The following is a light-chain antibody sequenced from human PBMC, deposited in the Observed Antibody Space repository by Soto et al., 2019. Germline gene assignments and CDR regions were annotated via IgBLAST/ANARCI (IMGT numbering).Light chain of an antibody. Sequence: EIVMTQSPATLSVSPGERATLSCRASQSVSSNLAWYQQKPGQAPRLLIYGASTRATGIAARFSGSGSGTEFTLTFSSLQSEDFAVYYCQQYNTWPWTFGQGTKVEIK. J-gene: IGKJ1*01. CDR1: QSVSSN. CDR2: GAS. CDR3: QQYNTWPWT. V-gene: IGKV3-15*01.